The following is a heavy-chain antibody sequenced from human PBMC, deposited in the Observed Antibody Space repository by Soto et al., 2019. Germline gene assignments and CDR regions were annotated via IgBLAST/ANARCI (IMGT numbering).Heavy chain of an antibody. CDR3: TRLGYGDPYYYYYMDV. J-gene: IGHJ6*03. D-gene: IGHD4-17*01. CDR1: GFTFSGSA. CDR2: IRSKANSYAT. Sequence: GGSLRLSCAASGFTFSGSAMHWVRQASGKGLEWVGRIRSKANSYATAYAASVKGRFTISRDDSKNTAYLQMNSLKTEDTAVYYCTRLGYGDPYYYYYMDVWGKGTTVTVSS. V-gene: IGHV3-73*01.